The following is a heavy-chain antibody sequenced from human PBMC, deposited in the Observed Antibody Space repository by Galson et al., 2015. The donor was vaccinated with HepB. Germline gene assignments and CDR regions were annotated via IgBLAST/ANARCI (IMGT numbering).Heavy chain of an antibody. Sequence: SLRLSCAASGFTFSSYAMSWVRQAPGKGLEWVSIISGSGSSTYYADSVKGRFTISRDNSNNTLYLQMDSLRAEDTAVYYCAKDDSFMVVVAMVDYWGQGTLVTVSS. CDR1: GFTFSSYA. D-gene: IGHD2-21*01. CDR3: AKDDSFMVVVAMVDY. J-gene: IGHJ4*02. CDR2: ISGSGSST. V-gene: IGHV3-23*01.